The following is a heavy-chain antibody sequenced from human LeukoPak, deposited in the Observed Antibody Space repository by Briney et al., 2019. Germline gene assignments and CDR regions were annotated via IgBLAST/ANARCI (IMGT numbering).Heavy chain of an antibody. V-gene: IGHV4-30-4*01. CDR2: IYYSGST. Sequence: SSETLSLTCTVSGGSISSGGYYWSWIRQPPGKGLEWIGYIYYSGSTYYNPSLKSRVTISVDTSKNQFSLKLSSVTAAVTAVYYCARDQGGASYYYYGMDVWGQGTTVTVSS. D-gene: IGHD1-26*01. J-gene: IGHJ6*02. CDR3: ARDQGGASYYYYGMDV. CDR1: GGSISSGGYY.